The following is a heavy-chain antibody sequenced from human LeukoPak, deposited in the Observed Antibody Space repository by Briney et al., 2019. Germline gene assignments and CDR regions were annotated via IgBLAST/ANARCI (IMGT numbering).Heavy chain of an antibody. D-gene: IGHD6-6*01. CDR3: ARDSRAYSSSFPFDY. CDR1: GFTFSSYS. CDR2: ISSSSSYI. Sequence: GGSLRLSCAASGFTFSSYSMNWVRQAPGKGLEWVSSISSSSSYIYYADSVKGRFTISRDNAKNSLYLQMNSPRAEDTAVYYCARDSRAYSSSFPFDYWGQGTLVTVSS. J-gene: IGHJ4*02. V-gene: IGHV3-21*01.